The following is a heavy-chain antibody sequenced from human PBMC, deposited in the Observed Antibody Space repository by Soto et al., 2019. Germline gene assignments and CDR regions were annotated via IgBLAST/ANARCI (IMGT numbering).Heavy chain of an antibody. CDR3: ARDIIEYSSGYYYYYGMDV. CDR1: GYTFTSYA. V-gene: IGHV1-3*01. CDR2: INAGNGNT. J-gene: IGHJ6*02. Sequence: QVQLVQSGAEVKKPGASVKVSCKASGYTFTSYAMHWVRQAPGQRLEWMGWINAGNGNTKYSQKFQGRVTITRDTSASTAYVELSSLRSEDTAVYYCARDIIEYSSGYYYYYGMDVWGQGTTVTVSS. D-gene: IGHD6-19*01.